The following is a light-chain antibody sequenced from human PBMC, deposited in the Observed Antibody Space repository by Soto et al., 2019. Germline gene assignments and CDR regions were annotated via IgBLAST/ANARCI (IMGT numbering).Light chain of an antibody. CDR3: QQRNIWPPVT. CDR1: QSVGSY. J-gene: IGKJ5*01. Sequence: EIVMTQSPATLSLSPGERATLSCRASQSVGSYLAWYQHKPGQAPRLLIYDASNRATGVPARFSGSGSGTEFTLTISSLQPEDSAVYYCQQRNIWPPVTFGHGTRLEIK. CDR2: DAS. V-gene: IGKV3-11*01.